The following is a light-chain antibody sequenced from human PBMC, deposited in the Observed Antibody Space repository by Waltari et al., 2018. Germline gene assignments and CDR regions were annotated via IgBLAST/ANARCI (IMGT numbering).Light chain of an antibody. Sequence: DIQMTQSPSSLSASVGDRVTITCRASQGISNSLAWYQQKPGKAPKLLLYAASRLESGVPSRFSGSESGTDYTLTISSLQPEDFTTYYCQQYYSTPLITFGQGTRLEIK. CDR2: AAS. J-gene: IGKJ5*01. CDR1: QGISNS. V-gene: IGKV1-NL1*01. CDR3: QQYYSTPLIT.